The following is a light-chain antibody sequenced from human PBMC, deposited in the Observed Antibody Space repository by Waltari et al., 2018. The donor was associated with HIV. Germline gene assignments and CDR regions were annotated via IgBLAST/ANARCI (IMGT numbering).Light chain of an antibody. CDR1: QSISMW. J-gene: IGKJ1*01. CDR3: QQYYTYPWT. V-gene: IGKV1-5*03. Sequence: DIQMTQSPSTLSASVGDRVTITCRARQSISMWLAWYQQKPGQAPKLLIYQASDLESGVPSRVSVSGSETEFTLTISSLQPDDFAVYYCQQYYTYPWTFGQGTKVEIK. CDR2: QAS.